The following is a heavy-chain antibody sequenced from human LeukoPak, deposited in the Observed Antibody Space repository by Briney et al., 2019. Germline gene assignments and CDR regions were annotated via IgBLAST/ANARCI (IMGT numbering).Heavy chain of an antibody. V-gene: IGHV3-23*01. CDR2: ISGSGGST. D-gene: IGHD6-19*01. CDR3: AKPTDSSGYPLDFDY. CDR1: GFTFSSYA. J-gene: IGHJ4*02. Sequence: GGSLRLSCAASGFTFSSYAMSWVRQASGKGLEWVSAISGSGGSTYYADSVKGRFTISRDNSKNTLYLQMNSLRAEDTAVYYCAKPTDSSGYPLDFDYWGQGTLVTVSS.